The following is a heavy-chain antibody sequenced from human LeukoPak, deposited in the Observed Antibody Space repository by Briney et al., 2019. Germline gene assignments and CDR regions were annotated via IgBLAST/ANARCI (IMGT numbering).Heavy chain of an antibody. CDR2: ISDNNANT. V-gene: IGHV1-18*01. Sequence: ASLKLSCTASGYTFTSYGISWVRQAPGQGLEWIGWISDNNANTNYAEKVQGRVTMTTDTSTSTVYMELRSLRSDDTAVYYCARGARSFDYWGQGTLVTVSS. J-gene: IGHJ4*02. CDR1: GYTFTSYG. D-gene: IGHD4-17*01. CDR3: ARGARSFDY.